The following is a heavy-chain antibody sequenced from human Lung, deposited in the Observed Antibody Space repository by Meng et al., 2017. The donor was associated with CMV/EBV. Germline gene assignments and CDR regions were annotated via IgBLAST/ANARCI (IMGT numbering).Heavy chain of an antibody. V-gene: IGHV3-38-3*01. CDR3: VGATLIYYYGMGV. Sequence: GGSXRLXCAASGFTVSSNEMSWVRQAPGKGLELVSSISGGSTYYADSVKGRFTISRDNSKNTLYLQMNSLRAEDTAVYYCVGATLIYYYGMGVWDQGTPVTVSS. CDR2: ISGGST. J-gene: IGHJ6*02. CDR1: GFTVSSNE. D-gene: IGHD1-26*01.